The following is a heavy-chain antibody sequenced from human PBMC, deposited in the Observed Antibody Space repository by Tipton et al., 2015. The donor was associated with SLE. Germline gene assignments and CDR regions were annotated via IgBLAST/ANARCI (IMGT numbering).Heavy chain of an antibody. J-gene: IGHJ5*02. CDR2: IYYSGST. V-gene: IGHV4-59*01. CDR1: GGSISSYY. CDR3: AREQYYYGSGSRRENWFDP. D-gene: IGHD3-10*01. Sequence: TLSLTCSVSGGSISSYYWSWIRQPPGKGLEWIGYIYYSGSTNYNPSLKSRVTISVDTSKNQFSLKLSSVTAADTAVYYCAREQYYYGSGSRRENWFDPWGQGTLVTVSS.